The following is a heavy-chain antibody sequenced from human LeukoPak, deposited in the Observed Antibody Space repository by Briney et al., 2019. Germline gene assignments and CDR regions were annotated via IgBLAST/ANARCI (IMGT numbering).Heavy chain of an antibody. Sequence: GGSLRLSCAASGFTFSSYWMHWVRQAPGKGLVGVSRIISDGSSTSYADSVKGRFTISRDNAKNTLYLQMNSLRAEDTAVYYCAREDSSGWSFDYWGQGTLVTVSS. CDR1: GFTFSSYW. CDR3: AREDSSGWSFDY. J-gene: IGHJ4*02. D-gene: IGHD6-19*01. CDR2: IISDGSST. V-gene: IGHV3-74*01.